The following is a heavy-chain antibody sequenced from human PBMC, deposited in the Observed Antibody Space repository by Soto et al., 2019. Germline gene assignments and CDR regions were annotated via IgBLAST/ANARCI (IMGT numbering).Heavy chain of an antibody. Sequence: QVQLVQSGAEVKKPGASVKVSCKASGYTFTGYYIHWVRQAPGQGLEWMGWINPHIGGTNYAQKFQGRVTMTRDTSISPVYMELSRLRSDATAVYYCARGLGIPYWYFDLWGRGTLVTVSS. CDR3: ARGLGIPYWYFDL. J-gene: IGHJ2*01. D-gene: IGHD7-27*01. CDR1: GYTFTGYY. V-gene: IGHV1-2*02. CDR2: INPHIGGT.